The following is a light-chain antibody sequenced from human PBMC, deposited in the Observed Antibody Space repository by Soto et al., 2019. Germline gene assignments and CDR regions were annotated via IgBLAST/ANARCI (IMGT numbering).Light chain of an antibody. J-gene: IGKJ4*01. CDR3: LPYDRRPLT. V-gene: IGKV3-15*01. CDR1: EKVATN. CDR2: GAS. Sequence: VMTQPLATLSVSPGERATLSCWASEKVATNLAWYQQKPGQAPRLLISGASTRAAGISDRFRGSGSGTEFTLNLSNLRSEVFAVYYCLPYDRRPLTFGGGTKVDIK.